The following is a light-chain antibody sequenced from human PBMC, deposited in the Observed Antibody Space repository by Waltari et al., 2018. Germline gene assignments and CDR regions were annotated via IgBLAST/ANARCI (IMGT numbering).Light chain of an antibody. J-gene: IGLJ3*02. CDR2: GVN. V-gene: IGLV2-8*01. Sequence: QSALTQPVSVSGSPGQSIPISCSGPNSDVGAYNYVSWYQQHPGKVPQVMIYGVNKRPSGVPDRFSGSKSGNTASLTVSGLQAEDEADYYCCSYTGSNNWVFGRGTKLTVL. CDR3: CSYTGSNNWV. CDR1: NSDVGAYNY.